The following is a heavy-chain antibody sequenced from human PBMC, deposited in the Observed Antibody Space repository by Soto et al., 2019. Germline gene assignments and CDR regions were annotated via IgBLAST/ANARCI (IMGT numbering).Heavy chain of an antibody. D-gene: IGHD6-13*01. CDR3: ARGRGAGYRSRVDAFDI. CDR2: ISYDGSNK. CDR1: GFTFSSYA. J-gene: IGHJ3*02. V-gene: IGHV3-30-3*01. Sequence: QVQLVESGGGVVQPGRSLRLSCAASGFTFSSYAMHWVRQAPGKGLEWVAVISYDGSNKYYADSVKGRFTISRDNSKNTLYLQMNSLRAEDTAVYYCARGRGAGYRSRVDAFDIWGQGTMVTVSS.